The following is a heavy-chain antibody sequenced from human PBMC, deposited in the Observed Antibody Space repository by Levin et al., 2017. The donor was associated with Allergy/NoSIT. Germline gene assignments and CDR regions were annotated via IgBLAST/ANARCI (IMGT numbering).Heavy chain of an antibody. CDR2: ISYDGSNK. D-gene: IGHD3-22*01. Sequence: PGGSLRLSCAASGFTFSSYGMHWVRQAPGKGLEWVAVISYDGSNKYYADSVKGRFTISRDNSKNTLYLQMNSLRAEDTAVYYCAHVGDYYDSSGYDENFDYWGQGTLVTVSS. CDR3: AHVGDYYDSSGYDENFDY. CDR1: GFTFSSYG. J-gene: IGHJ4*02. V-gene: IGHV3-30*03.